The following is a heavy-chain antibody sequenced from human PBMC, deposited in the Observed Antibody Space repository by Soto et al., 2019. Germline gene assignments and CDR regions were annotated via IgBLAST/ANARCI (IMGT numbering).Heavy chain of an antibody. J-gene: IGHJ6*04. D-gene: IGHD3-10*01. Sequence: SRTLSLTCAIAGDIVSSDSAAWSWIRQSPSRGLEWLGRTYYRSKWNNDYEVSVRSRVTINPDTSKNQFSLQLYSLTPEDTAVYYRAAISWFRGMAVWGKGTLVTVSS. CDR1: GDIVSSDSAA. CDR2: TYYRSKWNN. CDR3: AAISWFRGMAV. V-gene: IGHV6-1*01.